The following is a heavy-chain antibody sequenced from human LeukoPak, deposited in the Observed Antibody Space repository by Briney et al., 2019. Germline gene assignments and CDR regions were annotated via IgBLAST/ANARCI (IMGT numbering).Heavy chain of an antibody. CDR3: AKEEGTIGIVVVITYPFDY. V-gene: IGHV3-23*01. CDR1: GFTVSSYA. J-gene: IGHJ4*02. Sequence: GGSLRLSCAASGFTVSSYAMSWVRQAPGKGLEWVSAISGSGGSTYYADSVKGRFTISRDNSKNTLYLQMNSLRAEDTAVYYCAKEEGTIGIVVVITYPFDYWGQGTLVTVSS. CDR2: ISGSGGST. D-gene: IGHD3-22*01.